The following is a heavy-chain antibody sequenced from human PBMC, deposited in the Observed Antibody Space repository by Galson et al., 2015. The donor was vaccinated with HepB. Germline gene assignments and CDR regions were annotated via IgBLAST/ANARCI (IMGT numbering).Heavy chain of an antibody. Sequence: SLRLSCAASAFTFSNYTTHWVRQAPGKGLDWVAVISYDGTNTYYADSVKGRFTISRDTSKNTLYLQMSSLRAEDTAVYYCATSAGNDILTGYSGRGYYYGLDVWGQGTTVTVSS. CDR3: ATSAGNDILTGYSGRGYYYGLDV. J-gene: IGHJ6*02. CDR2: ISYDGTNT. CDR1: AFTFSNYT. D-gene: IGHD3-9*01. V-gene: IGHV3-30*04.